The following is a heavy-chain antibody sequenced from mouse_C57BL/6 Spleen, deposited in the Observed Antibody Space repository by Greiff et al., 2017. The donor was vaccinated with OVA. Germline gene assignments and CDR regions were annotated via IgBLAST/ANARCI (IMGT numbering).Heavy chain of an antibody. CDR2: IDPSDSYT. CDR3: ARWGNYVY. J-gene: IGHJ2*01. Sequence: VQLQESGAELVKPGASVKLSCKASGYTFTSYWMQWVKQRPGQGLEWIGEIDPSDSYTNYNQKFKGKATLTVDTSSSTAYMQLSSLTSEDSAVYYCARWGNYVYWGQGTTLTVSS. V-gene: IGHV1-50*01. CDR1: GYTFTSYW. D-gene: IGHD2-1*01.